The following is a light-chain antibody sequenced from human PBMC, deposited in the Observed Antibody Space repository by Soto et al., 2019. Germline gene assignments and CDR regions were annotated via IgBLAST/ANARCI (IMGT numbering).Light chain of an antibody. V-gene: IGLV2-23*03. J-gene: IGLJ2*01. CDR2: EGS. CDR3: CSYAVSSTFDVV. CDR1: SSDVGSYNL. Sequence: QSALTQPASVSGSPGQSITISCNGTSSDVGSYNLVSWYQQHPGKAPKLMIYEGSKRPSGVSNRFSGSKSGNTASLTISGLQAEDEADYYCCSYAVSSTFDVVFGGGTKVTVL.